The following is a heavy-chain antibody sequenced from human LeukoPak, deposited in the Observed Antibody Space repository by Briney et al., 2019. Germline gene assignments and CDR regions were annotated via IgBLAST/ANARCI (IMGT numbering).Heavy chain of an antibody. CDR1: GFTFSSYG. D-gene: IGHD3-10*01. Sequence: GGSLRLSCAASGFTFSSYGMHWVRQAPGKGLEWVAVIWYDGSNKYYADSVKGRFTISRDNSKNTLYLQMNSLRAEDTAVYYCARSFYYYGSGSYYRNPLDYWGQGTLVTVSS. V-gene: IGHV3-33*01. CDR2: IWYDGSNK. J-gene: IGHJ4*02. CDR3: ARSFYYYGSGSYYRNPLDY.